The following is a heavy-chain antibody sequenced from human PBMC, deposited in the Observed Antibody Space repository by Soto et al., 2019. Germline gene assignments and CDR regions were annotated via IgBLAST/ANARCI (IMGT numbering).Heavy chain of an antibody. V-gene: IGHV4-38-2*01. CDR1: GYSISSGFS. Sequence: SETLSLPCAVSGYSISSGFSWGWIRQPPGKGLEWIGSIDHSGSTHYNASLKIRLSISLDTSKNQFSLKLRSVTAADTAVYYCARGMTPPGAPAWYYFDSWGQGTLVTVSS. J-gene: IGHJ4*02. CDR2: IDHSGST. CDR3: ARGMTPPGAPAWYYFDS. D-gene: IGHD2-8*02.